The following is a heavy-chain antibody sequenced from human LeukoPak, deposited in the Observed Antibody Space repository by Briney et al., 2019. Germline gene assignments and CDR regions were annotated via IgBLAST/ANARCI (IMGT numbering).Heavy chain of an antibody. D-gene: IGHD6-13*01. V-gene: IGHV4-4*02. Sequence: SETLSLTCAVSGASISSSYWWSWVRQPPGKGLEWIGEIYQSGSTNYNPSLKSRVTISVDESQNQFSLKLSSVTAADTAVYYCARGTAAGQFVAFDIWGQGTMVTVSS. J-gene: IGHJ3*02. CDR1: GASISSSYW. CDR2: IYQSGST. CDR3: ARGTAAGQFVAFDI.